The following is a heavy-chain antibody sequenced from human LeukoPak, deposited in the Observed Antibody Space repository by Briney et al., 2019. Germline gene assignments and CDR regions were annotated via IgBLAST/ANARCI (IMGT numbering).Heavy chain of an antibody. CDR3: ARDRGAYCGGDCLEDAFDI. J-gene: IGHJ3*02. CDR2: IIPIFGTA. Sequence: ASVKVSCKASGGTFSSYAISWVRQAPGQGLEWMGGIIPIFGTANYAQRFQGRVTITADESTSTAYMELSSLRSEDTAVYYCARDRGAYCGGDCLEDAFDIWGQGTMVTVSS. D-gene: IGHD2-21*02. V-gene: IGHV1-69*13. CDR1: GGTFSSYA.